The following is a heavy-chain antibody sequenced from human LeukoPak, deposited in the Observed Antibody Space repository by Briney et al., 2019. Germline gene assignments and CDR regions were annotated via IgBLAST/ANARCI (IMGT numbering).Heavy chain of an antibody. V-gene: IGHV3-74*01. CDR2: IDTDGSNT. Sequence: GGSLRLSCAASGFTFSSYWMHWVRQAPGKGLVWVSRIDTDGSNTAYADSVKGRFTISRDNAKNSLYLQMNSLRAEDTAVYFCARNRGWLQFDYWGQGALVTVSS. D-gene: IGHD5-24*01. J-gene: IGHJ4*02. CDR3: ARNRGWLQFDY. CDR1: GFTFSSYW.